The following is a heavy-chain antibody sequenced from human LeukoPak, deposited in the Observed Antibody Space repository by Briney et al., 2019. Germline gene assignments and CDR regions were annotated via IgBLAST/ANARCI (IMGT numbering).Heavy chain of an antibody. V-gene: IGHV4-4*02. CDR2: IHHSGST. CDR3: ARGSDGGAQYIGYFYDMDV. CDR1: GGSITSSNW. D-gene: IGHD2/OR15-2a*01. Sequence: SGTLSLTCAVSGGSITSSNWWSWVRQSPGKGLEGIGEIHHSGSTNSNPSLKSRVTISVDTSKNQFALNLTSVTAADSAVYYCARGSDGGAQYIGYFYDMDVWGQGTTVTVSS. J-gene: IGHJ6*02.